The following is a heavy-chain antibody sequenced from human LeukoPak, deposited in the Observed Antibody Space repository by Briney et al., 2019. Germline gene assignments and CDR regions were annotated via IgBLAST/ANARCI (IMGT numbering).Heavy chain of an antibody. Sequence: GGSLRLSCAASGFTFSSYSMNWVRQAPGKGLERVSYISSSSSTIYYADSLKGRFTISRHNAKKSVYLQMNSLRAEDAAVYYCARGALDAATPFDSWGQGTLVTVSS. D-gene: IGHD2-15*01. V-gene: IGHV3-48*04. CDR2: ISSSSSTI. J-gene: IGHJ5*01. CDR3: ARGALDAATPFDS. CDR1: GFTFSSYS.